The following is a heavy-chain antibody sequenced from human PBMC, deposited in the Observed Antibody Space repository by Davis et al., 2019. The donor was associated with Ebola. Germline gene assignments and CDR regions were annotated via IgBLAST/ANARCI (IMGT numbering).Heavy chain of an antibody. CDR2: INSDGSST. J-gene: IGHJ5*02. Sequence: GESLKISCAASCFPFRSYWMHWVRQAPGKGLVWVSRINSDGSSTSYADSVKGRFTISRDNAKNTLYLQMNSLRAEDTAVYYCARAGPRGFDPWGQGTLVTVSS. CDR3: ARAGPRGFDP. CDR1: CFPFRSYW. V-gene: IGHV3-74*01.